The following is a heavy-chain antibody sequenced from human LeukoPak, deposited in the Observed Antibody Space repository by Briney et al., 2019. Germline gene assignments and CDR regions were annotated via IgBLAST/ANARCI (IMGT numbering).Heavy chain of an antibody. V-gene: IGHV4-34*01. Sequence: SETLSPTCAVYGGSFSGYYWSWIRQPPGKGLEWIGEINHSGSTNYNPSLKSRVTISVDTSKNQFSLKLSSVTAADTAVYYCARGVEVKGYYYMDVWGKGTTVTVSS. CDR3: ARGVEVKGYYYMDV. CDR1: GGSFSGYY. D-gene: IGHD3-3*01. J-gene: IGHJ6*03. CDR2: INHSGST.